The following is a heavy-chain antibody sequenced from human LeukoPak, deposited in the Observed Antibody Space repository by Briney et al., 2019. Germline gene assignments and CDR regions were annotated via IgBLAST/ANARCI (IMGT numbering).Heavy chain of an antibody. CDR2: IYSGGST. Sequence: PGGSLRLSCAASGFTVSSNYMSWVRQAPGKGLEWVSVIYSGGSTYYADSVKGRFTISRDNSKNTLYLQMNSLRAEDTAVYYCARTFRGGYDAYYYYMDVWGKGTTVTVS. CDR1: GFTVSSNY. CDR3: ARTFRGGYDAYYYYMDV. D-gene: IGHD5-12*01. J-gene: IGHJ6*03. V-gene: IGHV3-53*01.